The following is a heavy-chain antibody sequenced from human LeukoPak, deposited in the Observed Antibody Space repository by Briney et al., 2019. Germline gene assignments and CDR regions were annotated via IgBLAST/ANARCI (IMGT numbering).Heavy chain of an antibody. V-gene: IGHV7-4-1*02. CDR2: INTNTGNP. D-gene: IGHD6-13*01. J-gene: IGHJ4*02. Sequence: GASVKVSCKASGYTFTSYAMNWVRQAPGQGLEWMGWINTNTGNPTYAQGFTGRFVFSLDTSVSTAYLQISSLKAEDTAVYYCATQYPVAAAALFDYWGQGTLVTVSS. CDR1: GYTFTSYA. CDR3: ATQYPVAAAALFDY.